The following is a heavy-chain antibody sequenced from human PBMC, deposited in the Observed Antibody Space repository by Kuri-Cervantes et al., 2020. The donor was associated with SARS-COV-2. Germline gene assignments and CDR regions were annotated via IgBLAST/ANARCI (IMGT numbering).Heavy chain of an antibody. Sequence: ESLKISCAVYGGSFSGYYWSWIRQPPGKGLEWIGEINHSGSTNYNPSLKSRVTISVDTSKNQFSLKLSSVTAADTAVYYCARGGFWYGAGYFDYWGQGTLVTDSS. V-gene: IGHV4-34*01. CDR3: ARGGFWYGAGYFDY. CDR1: GGSFSGYY. J-gene: IGHJ4*02. CDR2: INHSGST. D-gene: IGHD4-17*01.